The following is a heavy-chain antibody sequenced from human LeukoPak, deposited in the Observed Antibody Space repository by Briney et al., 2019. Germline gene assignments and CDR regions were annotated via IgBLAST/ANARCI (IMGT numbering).Heavy chain of an antibody. J-gene: IGHJ4*02. CDR3: ASSYGSGTYYNHAFDH. Sequence: GGSLRLSCAASGFTFSRYWMSWVRQAPGKGLEWVANIKEDGSEKYYVDSVKGRFTISRDNAKNSLYLQMNSLRAEDTAVYYCASSYGSGTYYNHAFDHWGQGTLVTVSS. D-gene: IGHD3-10*01. CDR1: GFTFSRYW. V-gene: IGHV3-7*01. CDR2: IKEDGSEK.